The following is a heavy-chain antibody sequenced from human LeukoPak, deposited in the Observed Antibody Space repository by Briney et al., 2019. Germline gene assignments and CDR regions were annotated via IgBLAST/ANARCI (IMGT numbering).Heavy chain of an antibody. V-gene: IGHV3-23*01. CDR3: AKALQRLAYYFDY. CDR2: ISGSGGST. J-gene: IGHJ4*02. CDR1: GFTFSSYG. Sequence: GGSLRLSCAASGFTFSSYGVSWVRQAPGKGLEWVSAISGSGGSTYYADSVEGRFTISRDNSKNTLYLQMNSLRAEDTAVYYCAKALQRLAYYFDYWGQGTLVTVSS. D-gene: IGHD6-25*01.